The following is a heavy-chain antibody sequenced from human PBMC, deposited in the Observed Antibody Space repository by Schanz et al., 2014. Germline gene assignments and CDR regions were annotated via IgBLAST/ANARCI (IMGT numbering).Heavy chain of an antibody. CDR2: IKPDGSEK. D-gene: IGHD1-26*01. J-gene: IGHJ4*02. Sequence: EVQLVESGGGLVQPGGSLRLSCAASGFTFSAYWMTWVRQAPGKGLDWVGIIKPDGSEKFYVDSVKGRFTISRDNAKNLMYLHLNSLRAEETAVYYCAREVGGSFGQHYWGQGALVTVSS. V-gene: IGHV3-7*01. CDR3: AREVGGSFGQHY. CDR1: GFTFSAYW.